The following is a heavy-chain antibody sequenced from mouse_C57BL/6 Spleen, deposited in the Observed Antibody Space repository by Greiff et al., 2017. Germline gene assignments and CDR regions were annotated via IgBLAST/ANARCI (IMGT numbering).Heavy chain of an antibody. CDR1: GYTFTSYG. J-gene: IGHJ1*03. Sequence: QVQLKESGAELARPGASVKLSCKASGYTFTSYGISWVKQRTGQGLEWIGEIYPRSGNTYYNEKFKGKATLTADKSSSTAYMELRSLTSEDSAVYVCARRGYYDYDGYCDVWGTGTTVTVSS. CDR3: ARRGYYDYDGYCDV. CDR2: IYPRSGNT. V-gene: IGHV1-81*01. D-gene: IGHD2-4*01.